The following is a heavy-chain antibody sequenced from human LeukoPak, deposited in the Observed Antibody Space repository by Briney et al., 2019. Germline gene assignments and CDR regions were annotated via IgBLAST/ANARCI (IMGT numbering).Heavy chain of an antibody. Sequence: GGSLRLSCAASGFTVSSNYMSWVRQAPGKGLEWVSVIYSGGSTYYADSVKGRFTISRDNSKNTLYLQMNSLRAEDTAVYYCARANYYDISTGYHDYWGQGTLVTVSS. CDR3: ARANYYDISTGYHDY. CDR2: IYSGGST. V-gene: IGHV3-66*02. J-gene: IGHJ4*02. CDR1: GFTVSSNY. D-gene: IGHD3-9*01.